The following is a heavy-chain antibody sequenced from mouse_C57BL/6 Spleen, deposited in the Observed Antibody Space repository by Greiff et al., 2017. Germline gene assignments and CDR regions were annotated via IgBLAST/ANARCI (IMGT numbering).Heavy chain of an antibody. CDR2: INYDGSST. CDR3: ARVESSLFFDY. D-gene: IGHD6-1*01. J-gene: IGHJ2*01. V-gene: IGHV5-16*01. Sequence: EVKLVESEGGLVQPGSSMKLSCTASGFTFSDYYMAWVRQVPEKGLEWVANINYDGSSTYYLDSLKSRFIISRDNAKNILYLQMSSLKSEDTATYYCARVESSLFFDYWGQGTTLTVSS. CDR1: GFTFSDYY.